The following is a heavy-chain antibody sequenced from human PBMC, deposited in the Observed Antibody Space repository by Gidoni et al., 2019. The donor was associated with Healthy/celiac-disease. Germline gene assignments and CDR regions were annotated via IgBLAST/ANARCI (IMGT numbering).Heavy chain of an antibody. D-gene: IGHD3-22*01. CDR3: ARDYYDSSGYYSTFDY. CDR1: GFTFSSYE. CDR2: ISSSGSTI. J-gene: IGHJ4*02. V-gene: IGHV3-48*03. Sequence: EVQLVESGGGLVQPGGSLRLSCAASGFTFSSYEMNWVRQAPGKGLELVSYISSSGSTIYYADSVKGRFTISRDNAKNSLYLQMNSLRAEDTAVYYCARDYYDSSGYYSTFDYWGQGTLVTVSS.